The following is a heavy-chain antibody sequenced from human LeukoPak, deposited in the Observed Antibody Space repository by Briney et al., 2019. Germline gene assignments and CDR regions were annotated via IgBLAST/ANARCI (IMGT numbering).Heavy chain of an antibody. J-gene: IGHJ3*02. V-gene: IGHV4-61*02. CDR3: ATMGSSIVASDGTFDI. D-gene: IGHD6-6*01. CDR1: GGSISSGRYY. Sequence: PSETLSLTCTVSGGSISSGRYYWSWIRQPAGKGLEWIGRIYNSGSTNYNPSLKSRVTISVDTSKNQFSLKLTSVTAADTAVYYCATMGSSIVASDGTFDIWGQGTMVTVSS. CDR2: IYNSGST.